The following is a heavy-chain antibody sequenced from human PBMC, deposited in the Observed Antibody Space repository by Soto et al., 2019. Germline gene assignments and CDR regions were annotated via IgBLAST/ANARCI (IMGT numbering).Heavy chain of an antibody. V-gene: IGHV3-9*01. Sequence: GGSLRLSCAASGFTFDDYAMHWVRQAPGKGLEWVSGISWNSGSIGYADSVKGRFTISRDNAKNSLYLQMNSLRAEDTALYYCAKDTNSYDYYFDYWGQGTLVTVSS. J-gene: IGHJ4*02. CDR1: GFTFDDYA. CDR3: AKDTNSYDYYFDY. D-gene: IGHD5-18*01. CDR2: ISWNSGSI.